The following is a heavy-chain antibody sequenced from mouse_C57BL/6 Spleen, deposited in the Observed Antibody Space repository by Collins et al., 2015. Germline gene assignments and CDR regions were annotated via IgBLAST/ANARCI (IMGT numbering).Heavy chain of an antibody. Sequence: QIQLVQSGPELKRPGETVKISCKASGYTFTDYSMHWVKQAPGKGLKWMGWINTETGEPTYADDFKGRFAFSLETSASTAYLQINNLKNEDTATYFCARRLRLPFAYWGQGTLVTVSA. J-gene: IGHJ3*01. D-gene: IGHD1-2*01. V-gene: IGHV9-2-1*01. CDR3: ARRLRLPFAY. CDR2: INTETGEP. CDR1: GYTFTDYS.